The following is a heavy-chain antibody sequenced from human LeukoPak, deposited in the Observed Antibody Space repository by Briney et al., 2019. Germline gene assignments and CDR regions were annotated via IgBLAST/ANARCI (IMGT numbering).Heavy chain of an antibody. V-gene: IGHV3-33*01. Sequence: GGSLRLSCAASGFTFSDYGIHWVRQAPGKGLEWVAVIYSDGTNKYFVDPVKGRFAISRDNSKTTVFLQMNGLRAEDTAVFYCARDLKSGYMDSWGQGTLVTVSS. CDR1: GFTFSDYG. CDR3: ARDLKSGYMDS. D-gene: IGHD3-3*01. J-gene: IGHJ4*02. CDR2: IYSDGTNK.